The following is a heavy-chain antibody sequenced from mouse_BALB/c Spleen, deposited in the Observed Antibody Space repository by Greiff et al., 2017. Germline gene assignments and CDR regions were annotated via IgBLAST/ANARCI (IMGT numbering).Heavy chain of an antibody. Sequence: VKLMESGPGLVAPSQSLSITCTVSGFSLTGYGVNWVRQPPGKGLEWLGMIWGDGSTDYNSALKSRLSISKDNSKSQVFLKMNSLQTDDTARYYCARETGTGMFDAMDYWGQGTSVTVSS. CDR3: ARETGTGMFDAMDY. D-gene: IGHD4-1*01. J-gene: IGHJ4*01. CDR2: IWGDGST. CDR1: GFSLTGYG. V-gene: IGHV2-6-7*01.